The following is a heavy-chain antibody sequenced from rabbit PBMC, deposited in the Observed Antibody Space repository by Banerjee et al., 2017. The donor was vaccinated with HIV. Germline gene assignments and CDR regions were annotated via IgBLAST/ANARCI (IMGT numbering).Heavy chain of an antibody. CDR2: IETTGGST. V-gene: IGHV1S45*01. D-gene: IGHD8-1*01. CDR1: GFDFSSSYY. Sequence: QEQLVESGGGLVQPEGSLTLTCTASGFDFSSSYYICWVRQAPGKGLEWIACIETTGGSTWYASWAKGRFTISKTSPTTVTLQMTSLTVADTATYFCARTTGSSYTDYVLDLRGPGTLVTVS. CDR3: ARTTGSSYTDYVLDL. J-gene: IGHJ4*01.